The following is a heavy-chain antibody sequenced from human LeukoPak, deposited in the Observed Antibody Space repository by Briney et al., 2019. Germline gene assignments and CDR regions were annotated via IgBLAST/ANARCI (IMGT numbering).Heavy chain of an antibody. J-gene: IGHJ4*02. V-gene: IGHV1-46*01. CDR2: INPSGGST. CDR1: GYTFTSYY. D-gene: IGHD3-22*01. CDR3: ARDNDSSGYYSPPGY. Sequence: ASVKVSCKASGYTFTSYYMHWVRQAPGQELEWTGIINPSGGSTSYAQKFQGRVTMTRDTSTSTVYMELSSLRSEVTAVYYCARDNDSSGYYSPPGYWGQGTLVTVSS.